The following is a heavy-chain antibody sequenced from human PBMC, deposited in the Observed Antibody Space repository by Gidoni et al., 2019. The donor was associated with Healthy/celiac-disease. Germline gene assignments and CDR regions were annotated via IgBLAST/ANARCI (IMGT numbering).Heavy chain of an antibody. CDR1: GGTFSSYT. CDR3: ARDRNTLSVPDTAMVNGRREYSNWFDP. D-gene: IGHD5-18*01. V-gene: IGHV1-69*08. Sequence: QVQLVQSGAEVKKPGSSVKVSCKASGGTFSSYTISWVRQAPGQGLEWMGRIIPILGIANYAQKFQGRVTITADKSTSTAYMELSSLRSEDTAVYYCARDRNTLSVPDTAMVNGRREYSNWFDPWGQGTLVTVSS. J-gene: IGHJ5*02. CDR2: IIPILGIA.